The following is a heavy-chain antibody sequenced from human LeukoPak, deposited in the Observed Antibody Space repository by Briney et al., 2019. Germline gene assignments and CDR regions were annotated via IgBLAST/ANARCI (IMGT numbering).Heavy chain of an antibody. CDR3: ARGDWGDNWFDP. CDR1: GGAFSGYY. Sequence: SETLSLTCAVYGGAFSGYYWSWIRQPPGKGLEWIGEINHSGSTNYNPSLKSRVTISVDTSKNQFSLKLSSVTAADTAVYYCARGDWGDNWFDPWGQGTLVTVSS. CDR2: INHSGST. J-gene: IGHJ5*02. V-gene: IGHV4-34*01. D-gene: IGHD3/OR15-3a*01.